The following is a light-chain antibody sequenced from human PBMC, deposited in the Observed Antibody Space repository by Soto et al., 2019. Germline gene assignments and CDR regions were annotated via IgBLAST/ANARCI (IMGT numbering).Light chain of an antibody. J-gene: IGKJ4*01. CDR1: QSVSSN. CDR3: QQYSIFSLT. V-gene: IGKV3-15*01. CDR2: VAS. Sequence: EIVMTQSPATLSVSPGERATLSCRASQSVSSNLAWYQQKPGQTPKLLIYVASTRATGIPARFSGSGSGTEFTLAISSLQPDDFATYYCQQYSIFSLTFGGGTKVEIK.